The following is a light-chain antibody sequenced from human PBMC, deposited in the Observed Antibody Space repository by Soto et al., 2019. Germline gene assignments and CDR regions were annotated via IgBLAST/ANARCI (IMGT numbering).Light chain of an antibody. CDR3: QKYNSAPLT. J-gene: IGKJ4*01. CDR1: QGIAPY. V-gene: IGKV1-27*01. Sequence: DVQMTQSPSSLSASAGDRVTITCRASQGIAPYLAWFQQKPGKVPKLLIYAASTLQLGVPSRFSGSGSGTDFTLTISSLQPEDVGTYYCQKYNSAPLTFGGGTKVEIK. CDR2: AAS.